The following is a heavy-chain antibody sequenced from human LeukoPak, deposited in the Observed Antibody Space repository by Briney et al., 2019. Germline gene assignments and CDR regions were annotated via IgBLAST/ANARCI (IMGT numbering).Heavy chain of an antibody. D-gene: IGHD6-6*01. CDR1: GDSVSSNSAA. J-gene: IGHJ6*02. CDR3: AREEYSSSSGYYYYYGMDV. Sequence: SQTLSLTCAISGDSVSSNSAAWNWIRQSPSRGLERLGRTYYRSKWYNDYAVSVKSRITINPDTSKNQFSLQLNSVTPEDTAVYYCAREEYSSSSGYYYYYGMDVWGQGTTVTVSS. V-gene: IGHV6-1*01. CDR2: TYYRSKWYN.